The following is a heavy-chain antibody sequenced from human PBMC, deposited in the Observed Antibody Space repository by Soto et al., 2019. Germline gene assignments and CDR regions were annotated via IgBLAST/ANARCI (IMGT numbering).Heavy chain of an antibody. D-gene: IGHD7-27*01. Sequence: GESLKISCKGSGYSFTSYWISWVRQMPGKGLEWMGRIDPSDSYTNYSPSFQGHVTISADKSISTAYLQWSSLKASDTAMYYCARVWGGLAHYYYYGMDVWGQGTTVTVSS. CDR3: ARVWGGLAHYYYYGMDV. CDR2: IDPSDSYT. CDR1: GYSFTSYW. V-gene: IGHV5-10-1*01. J-gene: IGHJ6*02.